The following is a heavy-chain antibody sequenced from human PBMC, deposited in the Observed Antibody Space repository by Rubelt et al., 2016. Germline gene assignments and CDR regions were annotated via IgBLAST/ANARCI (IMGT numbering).Heavy chain of an antibody. CDR1: GFNVSSNF. V-gene: IGHV3-53*01. J-gene: IGHJ3*02. CDR3: AREHRYCSGGSCVAFDI. CDR2: IYTTSRT. Sequence: EVQLVESGGGLVKPGGSLRLSCAASGFNVSSNFMTWVSQAPGKGLGWVSVIYTTSRTYYGDSVKGRVTISRDGSKNTLYLQMNSLRGEDTAVYYCAREHRYCSGGSCVAFDIWGHGTGVTVSS. D-gene: IGHD2-15*01.